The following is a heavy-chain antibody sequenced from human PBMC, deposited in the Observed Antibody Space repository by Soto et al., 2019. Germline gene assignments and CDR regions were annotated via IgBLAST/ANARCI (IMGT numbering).Heavy chain of an antibody. J-gene: IGHJ3*02. Sequence: QVQLQESGPGLVKPSETLSLTRTVSGGSISSYYWSWIRQPPGKGLEWIGYIYYSGSTNYNPSLKSRVTISVDTSKNQFSLKLSSVTAADTAVYYWARQWGTDAFDIWGQGTMVTVSS. CDR1: GGSISSYY. CDR2: IYYSGST. CDR3: ARQWGTDAFDI. V-gene: IGHV4-59*08. D-gene: IGHD1-1*01.